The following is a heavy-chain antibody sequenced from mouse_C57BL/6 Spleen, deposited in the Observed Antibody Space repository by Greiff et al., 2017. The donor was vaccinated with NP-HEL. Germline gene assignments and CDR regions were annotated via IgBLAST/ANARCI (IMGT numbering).Heavy chain of an antibody. D-gene: IGHD1-1*01. CDR2: ILPGSGST. Sequence: QVQLKQSGAELMKPGASVKLSCKATGYTFTGYWIEWVKQRPGHGLEWIGEILPGSGSTNYNEKFKGKATFTADTSSNTAYMQLSSLTTEDSAIYYCAKKGFYYGSSQPHYYAMDYWGQGTSVTVSS. CDR3: AKKGFYYGSSQPHYYAMDY. CDR1: GYTFTGYW. J-gene: IGHJ4*01. V-gene: IGHV1-9*01.